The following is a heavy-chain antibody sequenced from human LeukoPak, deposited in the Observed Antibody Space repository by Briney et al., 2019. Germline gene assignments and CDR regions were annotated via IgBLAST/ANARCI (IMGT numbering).Heavy chain of an antibody. Sequence: GGSLRLSCAASGFTFSDYYMSWIRQAPGKGLEWVSYISSSGSTIYYADSVKGRFTISRDNAKNSLYLQMNSLRSEDTAVYYCARSCSGGSCSPNEYYYYGMDVWGQGTTVTVSS. CDR1: GFTFSDYY. V-gene: IGHV3-11*01. CDR3: ARSCSGGSCSPNEYYYYGMDV. J-gene: IGHJ6*02. CDR2: ISSSGSTI. D-gene: IGHD2-15*01.